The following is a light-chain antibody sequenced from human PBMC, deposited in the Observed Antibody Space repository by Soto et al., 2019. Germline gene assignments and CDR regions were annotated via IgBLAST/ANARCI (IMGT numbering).Light chain of an antibody. V-gene: IGLV2-14*01. J-gene: IGLJ1*01. CDR3: TSYTSSSTYV. CDR2: EVT. CDR1: KNDIGVYDF. Sequence: QSALTQPPSASGSPGQSVTISCTGTKNDIGVYDFVSWYQHHPGKAPKLILYEVTNRPSGVSNRFSGSKSGNTASLTISGLQAEDEADYYCTSYTSSSTYVFGTGTKLTVL.